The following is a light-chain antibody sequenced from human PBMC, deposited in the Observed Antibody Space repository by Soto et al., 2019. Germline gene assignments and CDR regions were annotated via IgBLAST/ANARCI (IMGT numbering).Light chain of an antibody. Sequence: SYELTQSPSLSVAPGQTATISCSGHDIGSQSVHWYQQRAGKAPVLVIYDVYDRPSGVPERFSGSISATTATLTISRVEVGAEADYYCQIWDGTLQHVIFGGGTQLTVL. CDR3: QIWDGTLQHVI. CDR2: DVY. V-gene: IGLV3-21*02. J-gene: IGLJ2*01. CDR1: DIGSQS.